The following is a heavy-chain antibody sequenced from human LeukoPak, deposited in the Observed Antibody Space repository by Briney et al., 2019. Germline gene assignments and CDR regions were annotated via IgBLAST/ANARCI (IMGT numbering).Heavy chain of an antibody. J-gene: IGHJ4*02. Sequence: GESLKISCKVSGYSFTGYWIAWVRQMPGKGMEWMGMIYPGDSDTRYSPSFQGQVTISAVQSISTAYLQWSSLKASDTAMYYCATRRGWDYDSSGYDFDYWGQGTLVTVSS. CDR1: GYSFTGYW. V-gene: IGHV5-51*01. CDR3: ATRRGWDYDSSGYDFDY. D-gene: IGHD3-22*01. CDR2: IYPGDSDT.